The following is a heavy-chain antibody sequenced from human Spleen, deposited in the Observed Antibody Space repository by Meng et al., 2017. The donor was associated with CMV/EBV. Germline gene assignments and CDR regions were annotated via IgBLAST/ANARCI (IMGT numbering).Heavy chain of an antibody. CDR1: GFTFGDFA. CDR2: IRRKGYGGTT. CDR3: TRWHSGSNFDY. J-gene: IGHJ4*02. D-gene: IGHD1-26*01. V-gene: IGHV3-49*04. Sequence: GSLRLSCTTSGFTFGDFAMTWVRQAPGKGLEWVGFIRRKGYGGTTEYAASVKGRFTISRDDSKSIAYLQMNSLKTEDTAVYYCTRWHSGSNFDYWGQGTLVTVSS.